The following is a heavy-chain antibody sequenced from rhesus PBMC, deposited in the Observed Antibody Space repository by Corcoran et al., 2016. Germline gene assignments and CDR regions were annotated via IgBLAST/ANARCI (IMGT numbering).Heavy chain of an antibody. CDR1: GGSISHSFL. V-gene: IGHV4S9*01. Sequence: QVQLQESGPRLVTPSENLSLPCAVSGGSISHSFLWNWIPHPPGKVGEWIGNVYGKSEKTSCKPALESRGTITKDTTKKQFFLRLSSVTAADTVVYYCVSGYTREAYWGQAIWGQGVLVTVSS. J-gene: IGHJ4*01. CDR3: VSGYTREAYWGQAI. CDR2: VYGKSEKT. D-gene: IGHD3-28*01.